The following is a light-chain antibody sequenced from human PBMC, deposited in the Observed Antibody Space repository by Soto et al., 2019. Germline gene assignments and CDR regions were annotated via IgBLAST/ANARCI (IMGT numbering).Light chain of an antibody. CDR2: EVS. Sequence: QSALTQPASVSGSPGQATTISCSGSSSDVGAHNFVSWYQHHPGKAPKLMIYEVSNRPSGVSNRFSGSKSGNTASLTISGLQAEDGADYYCNSYTSSNTYVFGSGTKVTVL. J-gene: IGLJ1*01. V-gene: IGLV2-14*01. CDR1: SSDVGAHNF. CDR3: NSYTSSNTYV.